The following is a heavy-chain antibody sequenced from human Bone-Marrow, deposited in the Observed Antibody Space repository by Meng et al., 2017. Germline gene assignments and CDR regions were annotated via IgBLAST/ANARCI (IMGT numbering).Heavy chain of an antibody. CDR1: GGSISSGGYY. CDR3: ARDCPSPFRWFDP. J-gene: IGHJ5*02. V-gene: IGHV4-31*03. Sequence: QVQLQESGPGLVKPSQTLSLTCLVSGGSISSGGYYWSWIRQHPGKGLEWIGYIYYSGSTYYNPSLKSRVTISVDTSKNQFSLKLSSVTAADTAVYYCARDCPSPFRWFDPWGQGTLVTVSS. CDR2: IYYSGST.